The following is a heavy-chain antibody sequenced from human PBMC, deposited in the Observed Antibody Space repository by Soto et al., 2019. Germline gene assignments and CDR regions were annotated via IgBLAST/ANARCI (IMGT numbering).Heavy chain of an antibody. CDR2: IYKSATT. CDR3: ARGRYCLTGRCFPNWFDS. Sequence: TLSLTCSVSGDSISNLDYFWAWIRQPPGQALEYIGYIYKSATTYYNPSFESRVAISVDTSKSQFSLNATSVTAADTAVYFCARGRYCLTGRCFPNWFDSWAREPWSPSPQ. J-gene: IGHJ5*01. V-gene: IGHV4-30-4*01. D-gene: IGHD7-27*01. CDR1: GDSISNLDYF.